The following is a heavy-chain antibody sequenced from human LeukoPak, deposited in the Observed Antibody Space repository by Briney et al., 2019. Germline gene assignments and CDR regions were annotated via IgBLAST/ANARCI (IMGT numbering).Heavy chain of an antibody. V-gene: IGHV3-30*18. Sequence: GGSLRLSCAASGFTFSSYGMHWVRQAPGKGLEWVAVISYDGSNKYYADSVKGRFTIPRDNSKNTLYLQMNSLRAEDTAVYYCAKGRPYPAVGSSHFDYWGQGTLVTVPS. CDR2: ISYDGSNK. CDR3: AKGRPYPAVGSSHFDY. D-gene: IGHD3-10*01. J-gene: IGHJ4*02. CDR1: GFTFSSYG.